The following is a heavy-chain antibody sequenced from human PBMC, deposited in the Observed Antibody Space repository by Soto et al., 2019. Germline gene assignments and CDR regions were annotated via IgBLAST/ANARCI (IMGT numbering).Heavy chain of an antibody. CDR1: GFTFSTYS. V-gene: IGHV3-48*01. D-gene: IGHD3-22*01. CDR3: AIPTYYYDSSGPPAY. CDR2: ISSSSSTI. J-gene: IGHJ4*02. Sequence: GGSLRLSCAASGFTFSTYSMNWVRQAPGKGLEWVSYISSSSSTIFYTDSVKGRFTVSRDNAKNSLYLQMNSLRAEDTAVYYCAIPTYYYDSSGPPAYWGQGTLVTGSS.